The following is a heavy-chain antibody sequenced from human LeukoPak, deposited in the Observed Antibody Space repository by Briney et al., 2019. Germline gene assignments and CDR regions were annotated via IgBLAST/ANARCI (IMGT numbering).Heavy chain of an antibody. J-gene: IGHJ4*02. Sequence: SETLSLTCTVSGGSISNYYWSWIRQSPGKGLEWMAYIHYSGSTNYNPSLKSRVTISLDTSKNLFSLKLSSVTAADTAVYYCASQYSSGYYYYFDYWGQGTLVTVSS. CDR3: ASQYSSGYYYYFDY. CDR2: IHYSGST. V-gene: IGHV4-59*01. CDR1: GGSISNYY. D-gene: IGHD3-22*01.